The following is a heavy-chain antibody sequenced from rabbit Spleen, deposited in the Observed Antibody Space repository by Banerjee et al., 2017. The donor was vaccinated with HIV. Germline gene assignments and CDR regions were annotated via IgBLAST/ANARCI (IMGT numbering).Heavy chain of an antibody. CDR1: AFSFSNNDY. CDR2: IDPFFGTT. CDR3: ARSGYVGGDYTWDL. D-gene: IGHD1-1*01. Sequence: QEQLVESGGGLVQPGASLRLTCTASAFSFSNNDYMCWVRQAPGKGLEWIGYIDPFFGTTYYANWVNGRFTMHKTSSTTVTPQLTSLTAADTATYFCARSGYVGGDYTWDLWGPGTLVTVS. J-gene: IGHJ4*01. V-gene: IGHV1S45*01.